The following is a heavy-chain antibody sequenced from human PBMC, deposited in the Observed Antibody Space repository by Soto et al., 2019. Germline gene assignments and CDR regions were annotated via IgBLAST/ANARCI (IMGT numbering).Heavy chain of an antibody. CDR3: ARVFPDGWVEPGVVRGYLDT. D-gene: IGHD3-3*01. CDR1: ADSFSSYG. Sequence: QVQLVQSGAEVKEPGSAVKVSCKAPADSFSSYGISWVRQAPGQGLEWMGGIIPIFVTTNYAEKLQGRVTITADESTNTAYMELSSLRSEDTALYYCARVFPDGWVEPGVVRGYLDTWGRGTLVTVSS. CDR2: IIPIFVTT. V-gene: IGHV1-69*01. J-gene: IGHJ4*02.